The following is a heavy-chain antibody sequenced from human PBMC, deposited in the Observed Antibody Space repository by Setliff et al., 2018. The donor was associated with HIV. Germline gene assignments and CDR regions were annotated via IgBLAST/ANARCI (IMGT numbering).Heavy chain of an antibody. CDR2: IIPIFGTA. V-gene: IGHV1-69*13. D-gene: IGHD3-10*01. Sequence: SVKVSCKASAGTFSSYAISWVRQAPGQGLEWMGGIIPIFGTANYAQKFQGRVTITADESTSTAYMELSSLRSEDTAVYYCARARRSSMVRGTYFDYWGQGTLVTVSS. J-gene: IGHJ4*02. CDR3: ARARRSSMVRGTYFDY. CDR1: AGTFSSYA.